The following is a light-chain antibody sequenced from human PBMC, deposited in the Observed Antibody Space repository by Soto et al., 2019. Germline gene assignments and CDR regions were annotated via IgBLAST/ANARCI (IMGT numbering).Light chain of an antibody. CDR2: DVS. J-gene: IGLJ1*01. V-gene: IGLV2-14*01. CDR1: SSDIGGYNF. Sequence: QSVLTQPASVSGSPGQSITISCTGTSSDIGGYNFVSWYQQHQGKAPKLMIYDVSNRPSVVYNRFSGSKSGNTASLTISGLQPEDEADYYCSSYTRGRTDVFGTGTKVTVL. CDR3: SSYTRGRTDV.